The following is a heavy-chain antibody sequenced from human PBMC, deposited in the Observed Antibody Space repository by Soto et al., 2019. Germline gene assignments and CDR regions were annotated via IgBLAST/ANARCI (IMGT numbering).Heavy chain of an antibody. J-gene: IGHJ4*02. Sequence: KTSETLSLTCAVSGDSIISTHWWSWVRQPPGMGLEWIGEIHHGGNTNYNPSLKNRVAISVDRSKNQFSLNLNSVTAADTAVYYCASARWDHWGQGTLVTVSS. CDR1: GDSIISTHW. CDR2: IHHGGNT. V-gene: IGHV4-4*02. CDR3: ASARWDH. D-gene: IGHD1-26*01.